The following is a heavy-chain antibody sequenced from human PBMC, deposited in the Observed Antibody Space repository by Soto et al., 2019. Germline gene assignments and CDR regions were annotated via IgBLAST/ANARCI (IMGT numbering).Heavy chain of an antibody. CDR1: GFPFSIYA. CDR2: TSGSGDRT. J-gene: IGHJ4*02. Sequence: GGSLRLAWEPAGFPFSIYAISWGRQAPGKGRERDSGTSGSGDRTHYADSAKGRFSISRDNSQTSLHLQMNSLRAEEKAVYYCSKASPYEYVWGSFRYYFDHCGQGALVTVSS. V-gene: IGHV3-23*01. CDR3: SKASPYEYVWGSFRYYFDH. D-gene: IGHD3-16*02.